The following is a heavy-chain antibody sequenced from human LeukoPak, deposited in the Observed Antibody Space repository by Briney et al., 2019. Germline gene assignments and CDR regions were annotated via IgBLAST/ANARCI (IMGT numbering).Heavy chain of an antibody. CDR2: ISDSGSST. D-gene: IGHD6-19*01. CDR3: ARALEPSIAVIDY. CDR1: GLTFSSYA. V-gene: IGHV3-23*01. Sequence: GGSLRLSCAASGLTFSSYAMSWVRQAPGKGLEWVSAISDSGSSTYYADSVKGRFTISRDNSKNTLYLQMNSLRTEDTAVYYCARALEPSIAVIDYWGQGTLVTVSS. J-gene: IGHJ4*02.